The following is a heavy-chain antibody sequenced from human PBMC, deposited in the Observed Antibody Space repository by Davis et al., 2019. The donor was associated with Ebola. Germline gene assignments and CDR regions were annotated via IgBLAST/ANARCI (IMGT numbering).Heavy chain of an antibody. CDR1: GYSFNTYW. CDR2: FHPGTSDL. Sequence: GESLKISCTASGYSFNTYWIGWVRQMPGKGLEWMGNFHPGTSDLRYSPSFQGQVTISADKSISTAYLQWSSLKASDTAMYYCARVRSRYGAPIDYWGQGTLATVSS. V-gene: IGHV5-51*01. D-gene: IGHD4/OR15-4a*01. J-gene: IGHJ4*02. CDR3: ARVRSRYGAPIDY.